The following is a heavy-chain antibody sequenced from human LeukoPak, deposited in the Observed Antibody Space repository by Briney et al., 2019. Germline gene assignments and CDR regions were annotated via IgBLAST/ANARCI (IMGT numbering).Heavy chain of an antibody. D-gene: IGHD3-10*01. V-gene: IGHV3-23*01. Sequence: GGSLRLSCAASGFTFSNYAMSWVRQAPGKGLEWVSGISGSGGSTYYADSVKGRFTISRDNSKNTLYLQMNSLRAEGTAVYYCAKKMGGSGSYYYFDYWGQGTLVTVSS. CDR3: AKKMGGSGSYYYFDY. CDR2: ISGSGGST. J-gene: IGHJ4*02. CDR1: GFTFSNYA.